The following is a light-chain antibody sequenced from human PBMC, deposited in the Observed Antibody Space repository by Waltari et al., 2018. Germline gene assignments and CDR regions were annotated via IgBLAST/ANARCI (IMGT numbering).Light chain of an antibody. Sequence: QSALTQPASVSGSPGQSITISCTGTSSDVGGYHYVSWYPHHPGKAPKLMIYDVTKRPQGVSNGFSGSKSGNTASLTIAGRQSEDEADYCCSSDTSSSTLVFGGGTKLTVL. CDR3: SSDTSSSTLV. CDR1: SSDVGGYHY. J-gene: IGLJ2*01. CDR2: DVT. V-gene: IGLV2-14*03.